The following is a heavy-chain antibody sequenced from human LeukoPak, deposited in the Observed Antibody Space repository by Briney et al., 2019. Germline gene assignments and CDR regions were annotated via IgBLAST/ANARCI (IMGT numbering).Heavy chain of an antibody. D-gene: IGHD3-3*01. CDR2: ISGSGGST. V-gene: IGHV3-23*01. CDR3: AKDPRITKNYYYYYYMDV. Sequence: GGTLRLSCVASGFTFSRHGMSWVRQAPGKRLEWVSAISGSGGSTNYVDSVKGRFTISRDNSKNTLYLQMNSLRVEDTALYYCAKDPRITKNYYYYYYMDVWGKGTTVTVSS. J-gene: IGHJ6*03. CDR1: GFTFSRHG.